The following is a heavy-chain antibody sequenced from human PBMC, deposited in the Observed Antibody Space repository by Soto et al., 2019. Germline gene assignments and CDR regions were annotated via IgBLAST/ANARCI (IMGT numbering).Heavy chain of an antibody. V-gene: IGHV3-33*01. CDR1: GFTFSNYG. J-gene: IGHJ6*02. CDR2: IWPDGNNK. Sequence: GGSLRLSCAASGFTFSNYGMHWVRQAPCKGLEWVAIIWPDGNNKYYADSVRGRFIISRDNSKIRLYLQMNSLRAEDTAVYYCASDLVGASDSYGLDVWGQGTSVTVSS. CDR3: ASDLVGASDSYGLDV. D-gene: IGHD1-26*01.